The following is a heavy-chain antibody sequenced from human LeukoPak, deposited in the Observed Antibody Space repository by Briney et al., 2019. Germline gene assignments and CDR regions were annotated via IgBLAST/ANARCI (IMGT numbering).Heavy chain of an antibody. CDR2: IYPGDSDT. Sequence: GESLKISCKGPGYSFTSYWIGWVRQMPGKGLEWMGIIYPGDSDTRYSPSFQGQVTISADKSISTAYLQWSSLKASDTAMYYCARQGDSSSWYREPSGWFDPWGQGTLVTVSS. CDR3: ARQGDSSSWYREPSGWFDP. V-gene: IGHV5-51*01. D-gene: IGHD6-13*01. J-gene: IGHJ5*02. CDR1: GYSFTSYW.